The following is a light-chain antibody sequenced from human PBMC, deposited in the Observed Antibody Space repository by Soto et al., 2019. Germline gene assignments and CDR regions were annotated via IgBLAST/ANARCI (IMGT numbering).Light chain of an antibody. V-gene: IGKV3-15*01. CDR2: GAS. J-gene: IGKJ1*01. CDR1: QSVGSY. Sequence: EVVMTQSPATLSVSPGERATLSCRASQSVGSYLAWYQQKPGQAPSLLIYGASARATAVPARFSGSGSGTEFTLTISSLQSEDFAAYYCQQYNHWPLTSGQGTKVEIK. CDR3: QQYNHWPLT.